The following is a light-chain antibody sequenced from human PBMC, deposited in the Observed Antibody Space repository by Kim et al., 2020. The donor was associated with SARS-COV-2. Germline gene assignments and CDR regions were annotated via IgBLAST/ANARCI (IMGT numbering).Light chain of an antibody. CDR3: QQRGTWPPALT. CDR1: HHVDIN. V-gene: IGKV3-11*01. J-gene: IGKJ4*01. Sequence: PGESAALPCRASHHVDINLAWYQQKPGQPPRLLLYDAAIRAAGIPDGCSGSGSGADFTLTIGSLAPEDFAVYYCQQRGTWPPALTFGGGTKVDIK. CDR2: DAA.